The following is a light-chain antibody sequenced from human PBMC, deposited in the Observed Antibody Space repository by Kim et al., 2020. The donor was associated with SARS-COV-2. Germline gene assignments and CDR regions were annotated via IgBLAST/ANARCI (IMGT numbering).Light chain of an antibody. CDR3: CSYAGSYTRV. J-gene: IGLJ3*02. CDR2: AVT. Sequence: QSALTQPPSVSGSPGQSVTISCTGTSSDVGGYSYVSWYQQHPGKAPRLMIYAVTKRPSGVPDLFSGSKSGNTASLSISGLQAEDEADYYCCSYAGSYTRVFGGGTKLTVL. V-gene: IGLV2-11*01. CDR1: SSDVGGYSY.